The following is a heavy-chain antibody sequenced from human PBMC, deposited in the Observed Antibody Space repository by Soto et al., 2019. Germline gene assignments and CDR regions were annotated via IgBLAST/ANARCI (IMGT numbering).Heavy chain of an antibody. Sequence: SETLSLTCTVSGGSISSSSYYWGWIRQPPGKGLEWIGSIYYSGSTYYNPSLKSRVTLSVDTSKNQFSLKLSSVTAADTAVYYCAREGGTYCSSTSCYRLYYYMDVWGKGTTVTVSS. CDR3: AREGGTYCSSTSCYRLYYYMDV. CDR2: IYYSGST. D-gene: IGHD2-2*01. V-gene: IGHV4-39*02. CDR1: GGSISSSSYY. J-gene: IGHJ6*03.